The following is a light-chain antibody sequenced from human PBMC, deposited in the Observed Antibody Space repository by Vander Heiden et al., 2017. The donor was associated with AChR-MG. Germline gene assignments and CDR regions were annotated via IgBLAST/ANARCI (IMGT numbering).Light chain of an antibody. V-gene: IGKV1-39*01. Sequence: DIQMTQSPSSLYASLGDRVTITCRASQAIRSNLNWYRQRPGKVPELLISSASTLQSGAPSRFSGSGSGTEFTLTIRTLRPEDFATYYCQQSYSPRYSFGQGTKVEIK. CDR3: QQSYSPRYS. J-gene: IGKJ2*03. CDR2: SAS. CDR1: QAIRSN.